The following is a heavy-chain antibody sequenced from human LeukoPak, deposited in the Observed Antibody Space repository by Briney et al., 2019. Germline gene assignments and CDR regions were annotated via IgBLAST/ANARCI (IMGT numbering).Heavy chain of an antibody. CDR3: ARDRGYHYGLDY. Sequence: GGSLRLSCAASGFTVSSNYMSWVRQAPGKGLVWVSRINSDGSSTNYADSVKGRFTISRDSAKNTLYLQMNSLRVEDTAVYYCARDRGYHYGLDYWGQGTLVTVSS. CDR2: INSDGSST. CDR1: GFTVSSNY. J-gene: IGHJ4*02. V-gene: IGHV3-74*01. D-gene: IGHD5-18*01.